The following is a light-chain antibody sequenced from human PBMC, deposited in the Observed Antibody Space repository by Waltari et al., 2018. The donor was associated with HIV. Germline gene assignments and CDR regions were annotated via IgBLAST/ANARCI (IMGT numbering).Light chain of an antibody. CDR3: HSEDNTGAAF. CDR2: KDT. J-gene: IGLJ2*01. V-gene: IGLV3-25*03. CDR1: GLSKQY. Sequence: SSGLTQPPSVSVSPGQTAKITCSGDGLSKQYVFWYQQKTGQAPVLVIYKDTERPSNMPARFSGATSGTTVTLTISGVQAEDEADYFCHSEDNTGAAFFGGGTRLTVL.